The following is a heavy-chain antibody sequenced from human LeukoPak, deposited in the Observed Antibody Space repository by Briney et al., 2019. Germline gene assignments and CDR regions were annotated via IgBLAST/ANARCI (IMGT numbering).Heavy chain of an antibody. Sequence: PGGSLRLSCAASGFTFSTYWMTWVRQAPGKGLEWVATIKQDGIEKRSVDSVKGRFTISRDNAKNSLYLQMDNLRVEDTAVYYCARSLYGSGNYNKGDGYFDYRGQGTLVTVSS. CDR3: ARSLYGSGNYNKGDGYFDY. J-gene: IGHJ4*02. CDR2: IKQDGIEK. D-gene: IGHD3-10*01. V-gene: IGHV3-7*01. CDR1: GFTFSTYW.